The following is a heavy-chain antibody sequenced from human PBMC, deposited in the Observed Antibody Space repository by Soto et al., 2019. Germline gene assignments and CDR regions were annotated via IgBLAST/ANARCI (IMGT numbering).Heavy chain of an antibody. Sequence: QVQLLDSGVVVVQPGRSLRLSCAASGVTFSRHTMHWVRQAPGKGLEWVAAISDDGSNTYYADSVKGRFTISRDNYKNTLYLNMNSLSSEDTAVHHCAREVYYDFWSGFNTHPYYFDDWGKGTLVIVYS. D-gene: IGHD3-3*01. CDR2: ISDDGSNT. J-gene: IGHJ4*02. V-gene: IGHV3-30-3*01. CDR3: AREVYYDFWSGFNTHPYYFDD. CDR1: GVTFSRHT.